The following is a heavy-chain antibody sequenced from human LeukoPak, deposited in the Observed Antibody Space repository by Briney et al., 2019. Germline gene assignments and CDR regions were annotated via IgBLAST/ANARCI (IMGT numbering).Heavy chain of an antibody. Sequence: PGGSLRLSCAASGFTFANYAMHWVRQAPGKGLEWVSSISWNSGNTDYADSVKGRFTISRDNAKNSLYLQMNSLRVEDTALYYCAKSGQYCSGGTCQNWFDPWVQGTLVTVSS. V-gene: IGHV3-9*01. D-gene: IGHD2-15*01. J-gene: IGHJ5*02. CDR1: GFTFANYA. CDR2: ISWNSGNT. CDR3: AKSGQYCSGGTCQNWFDP.